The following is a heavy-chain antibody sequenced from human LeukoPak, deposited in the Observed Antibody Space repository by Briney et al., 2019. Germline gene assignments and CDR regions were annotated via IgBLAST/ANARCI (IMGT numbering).Heavy chain of an antibody. CDR3: ARSTVVTIYFDY. Sequence: SETLSLTCTVSGGSISSYYWSWIRQPPGKGLEWIGYIYYSGSTNYNPSLKSRVTISVDTSKNQFSLKLSSVTAADTAVYYCARSTVVTIYFDYWGQGALVTVSS. D-gene: IGHD4-23*01. J-gene: IGHJ4*02. CDR1: GGSISSYY. V-gene: IGHV4-59*01. CDR2: IYYSGST.